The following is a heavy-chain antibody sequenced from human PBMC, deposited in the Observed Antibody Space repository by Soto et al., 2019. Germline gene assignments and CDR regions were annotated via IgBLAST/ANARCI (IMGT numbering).Heavy chain of an antibody. CDR2: ISHDGSNK. CDR3: VKDGDIVVVPAAMDY. V-gene: IGHV3-30*18. CDR1: EFTFSTYD. D-gene: IGHD2-2*01. J-gene: IGHJ4*02. Sequence: GGSLRLSCAVSEFTFSTYDMHWVRQAPGKGLEWVAVISHDGSNKYYADSVKGRFTISRDNSKNTLYLQMSSLRAEDTAVYYCVKDGDIVVVPAAMDYWGQGTLVTVSS.